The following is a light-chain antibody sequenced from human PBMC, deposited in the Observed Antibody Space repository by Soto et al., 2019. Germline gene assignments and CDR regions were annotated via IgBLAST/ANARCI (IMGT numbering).Light chain of an antibody. CDR3: SSYAGSNNFV. CDR2: EVS. V-gene: IGLV2-8*01. Sequence: QSVLTQPPSASGSPGQSVTISCTGNSRDVGGYNYVSWYQQHPGKAPKLMIYEVSKRPSGVPDRFSGSKSGNTASLTVSGLQAEDEADYYCSSYAGSNNFVFGTGTKVTVL. J-gene: IGLJ1*01. CDR1: SRDVGGYNY.